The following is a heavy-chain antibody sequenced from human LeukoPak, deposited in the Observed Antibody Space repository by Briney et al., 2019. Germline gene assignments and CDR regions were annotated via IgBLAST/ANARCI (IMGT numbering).Heavy chain of an antibody. D-gene: IGHD1-26*01. V-gene: IGHV4-34*01. CDR3: ARVWVGATRWFDP. CDR2: INHSGST. Sequence: SEALSLTCAVYGGSFSGYYWSWIRQPPGKGLEWIGEINHSGSTNYNPSLKSRVTISVDTSKNQFSLKLSSVTAADTAVYYCARVWVGATRWFDPWGQGTLVTASS. J-gene: IGHJ5*02. CDR1: GGSFSGYY.